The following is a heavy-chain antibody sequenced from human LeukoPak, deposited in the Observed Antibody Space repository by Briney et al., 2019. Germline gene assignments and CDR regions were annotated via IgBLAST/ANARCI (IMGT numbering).Heavy chain of an antibody. D-gene: IGHD1-26*01. J-gene: IGHJ6*02. CDR2: INHSGST. V-gene: IGHV4-34*01. Sequence: PSETLSLTCAVYGGSFSGYYWSWIRQPPGKGLEWIGEINHSGSTNYNPSLKCRVTISVDTSKNQFSLKLSSVTAADTAVYYCARGPQVGPALDKSGDYYGMDVWGQGTTVTVSS. CDR3: ARGPQVGPALDKSGDYYGMDV. CDR1: GGSFSGYY.